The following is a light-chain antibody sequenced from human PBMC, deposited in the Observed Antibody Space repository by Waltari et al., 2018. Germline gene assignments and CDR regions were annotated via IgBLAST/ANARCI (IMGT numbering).Light chain of an antibody. V-gene: IGLV2-8*01. CDR1: SSDVGAYNY. Sequence: QSALTQPPSASGSPGQSVTISCTGTSSDVGAYNYVSWYQPYPGKAPKLMIYEVTKRPSGVPDRFSASKSGNTASLTVSGLQAEDEADYYCSSYAGNNNCVFGTGTKVTVL. CDR3: SSYAGNNNCV. J-gene: IGLJ1*01. CDR2: EVT.